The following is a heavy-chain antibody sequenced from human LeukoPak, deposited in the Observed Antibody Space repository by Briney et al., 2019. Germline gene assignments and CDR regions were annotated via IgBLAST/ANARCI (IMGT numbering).Heavy chain of an antibody. J-gene: IGHJ4*02. CDR1: GFTFSSYA. CDR3: AKEGAITMIVVVITNLDY. Sequence: TGGTLRLSCAASGFTFSSYAMSWVRQAPGKGVEWVSAISGSGGSTYYADSVKGRFTISRDNSKNTLYLQMNSLRAEDTAVYYCAKEGAITMIVVVITNLDYWGQGTLVTVSS. CDR2: ISGSGGST. V-gene: IGHV3-23*01. D-gene: IGHD3-22*01.